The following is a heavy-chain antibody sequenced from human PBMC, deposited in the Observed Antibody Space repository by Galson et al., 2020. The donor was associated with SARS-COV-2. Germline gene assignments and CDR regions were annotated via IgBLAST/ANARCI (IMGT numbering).Heavy chain of an antibody. V-gene: IGHV4-39*07. CDR1: GGSISSSSYY. J-gene: IGHJ4*02. CDR2: IYYSGST. D-gene: IGHD3-3*01. CDR3: ARSPRKSGAYFDY. Sequence: SETLSLTCTVSGGSISSSSYYWGWIRQPPGKGLEWIGSIYYSGSTYYNPSLKSRVTISVDTSKNQFSLKLSSVTAADTAVYYCARSPRKSGAYFDYWGQGTLVTVSS.